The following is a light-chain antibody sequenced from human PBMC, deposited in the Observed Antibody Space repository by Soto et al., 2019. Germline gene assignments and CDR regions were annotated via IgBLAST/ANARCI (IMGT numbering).Light chain of an antibody. J-gene: IGLJ1*01. CDR3: SSYTSSSTYV. Sequence: QSVLTQPASVSGSLGQSITISCTGTSSDVGGFNYVSWYQQHPGKAPKLMIYEVSNRPSGVSNRSSGSKSGNTASLTISGLQAEDEADYYCSSYTSSSTYVFGSGTKVTVL. CDR2: EVS. V-gene: IGLV2-14*01. CDR1: SSDVGGFNY.